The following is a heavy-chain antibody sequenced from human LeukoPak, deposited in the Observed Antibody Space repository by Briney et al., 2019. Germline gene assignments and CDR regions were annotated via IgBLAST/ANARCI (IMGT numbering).Heavy chain of an antibody. CDR1: GYTFTGYY. D-gene: IGHD6-13*01. V-gene: IGHV1-2*02. J-gene: IGHJ6*02. Sequence: ASAKVSCKASGYTFTGYYMHWVRQAPGQGLEWMGWINPNSGGRNYAQKFQGRVTMTRDTSISTAYMELSRLRSDDTAVYYCAREPPSAANYYYGMDVWGQGTTVTVSS. CDR3: AREPPSAANYYYGMDV. CDR2: INPNSGGR.